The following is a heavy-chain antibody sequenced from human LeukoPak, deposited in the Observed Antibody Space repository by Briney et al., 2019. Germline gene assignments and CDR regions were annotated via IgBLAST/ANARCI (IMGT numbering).Heavy chain of an antibody. Sequence: PSETLSLTCAVYGGSFSCYYWNWIRQPPGKGLEWIGEINHSGSTNYNPSLKIRVTISVDTSKNQFSLKLSSVTAADTAVYYCASGIVVPPEYYFDYWGQGTLVTVSS. V-gene: IGHV4-34*01. CDR3: ASGIVVPPEYYFDY. J-gene: IGHJ4*02. CDR2: INHSGST. D-gene: IGHD2-21*01. CDR1: GGSFSCYY.